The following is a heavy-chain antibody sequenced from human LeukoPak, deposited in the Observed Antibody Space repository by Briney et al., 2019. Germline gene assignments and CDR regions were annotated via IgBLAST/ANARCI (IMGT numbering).Heavy chain of an antibody. J-gene: IGHJ4*02. Sequence: QSGGSLRLSCAASGITFNPYWLHWVRQAPGKGLVWVARIEADGSGTIYADSVKGRFIISRDNAKNTLYLQMTSLRAEDTAVYYCARGGYSSGLDYWGQGILVTVSS. CDR3: ARGGYSSGLDY. CDR1: GITFNPYW. CDR2: IEADGSGT. V-gene: IGHV3-74*01. D-gene: IGHD6-19*01.